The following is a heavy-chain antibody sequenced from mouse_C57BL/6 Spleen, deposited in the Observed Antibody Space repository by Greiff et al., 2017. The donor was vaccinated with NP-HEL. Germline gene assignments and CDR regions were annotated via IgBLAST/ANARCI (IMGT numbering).Heavy chain of an antibody. V-gene: IGHV1-50*01. CDR3: ARVVYAMDY. CDR1: GYTFTSYW. Sequence: QVQLQQPGAELVKPGASVKLSCKASGYTFTSYWMQWVKQRPGQGLEWIGEIDPSDSYTNYNQKFKGKATLTVDTSSSTAYMQLSSLTSEDSAVYYCARVVYAMDYWGQRTSVTVSS. D-gene: IGHD1-1*02. J-gene: IGHJ4*01. CDR2: IDPSDSYT.